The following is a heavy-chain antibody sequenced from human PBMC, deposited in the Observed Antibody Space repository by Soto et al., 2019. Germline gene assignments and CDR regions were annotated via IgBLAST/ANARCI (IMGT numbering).Heavy chain of an antibody. Sequence: QLQLQESGPGLVKPSETLSLTCTVSGGSISSSSYYWGWIRQPPGKGLEWIGSIYYSGSTYYNPSLKSRVTISVDTSKNQFSLKLSSVTAADTAVYYCARQFFDYGVHDAFDIWGQGTMVTVSS. CDR1: GGSISSSSYY. CDR2: IYYSGST. V-gene: IGHV4-39*01. J-gene: IGHJ3*02. D-gene: IGHD4-17*01. CDR3: ARQFFDYGVHDAFDI.